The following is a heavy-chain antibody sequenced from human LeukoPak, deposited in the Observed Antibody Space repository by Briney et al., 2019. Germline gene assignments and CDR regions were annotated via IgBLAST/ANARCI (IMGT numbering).Heavy chain of an antibody. V-gene: IGHV4-59*01. J-gene: IGHJ4*02. CDR1: GGSISSYY. CDR3: AGGGGSYYDFDY. CDR2: IYYSGST. Sequence: PSETLSLTCTVSGGSISSYYWSWIRQPPGKGLEWIGYIYYSGSTNYNPSLKSRVTISVDTSKNQFSLKLSSVTAADPAVYYCAGGGGSYYDFDYWGQGTLVTVSS. D-gene: IGHD1-26*01.